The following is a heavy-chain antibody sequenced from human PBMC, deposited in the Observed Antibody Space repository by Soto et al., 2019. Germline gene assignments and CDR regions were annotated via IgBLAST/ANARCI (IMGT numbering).Heavy chain of an antibody. V-gene: IGHV4-59*01. D-gene: IGHD6-6*01. Sequence: SETLSLTCTVSGGSISSYYWSWIRQPPGKGLEWIGYIYYSGSTNYNPSLKSRVTISVDTSKNQFSLKLSSVTAADTAVYYCARGGTGSSSNHDYYYYYGMDVWGQGTTVTVSS. J-gene: IGHJ6*02. CDR3: ARGGTGSSSNHDYYYYYGMDV. CDR1: GGSISSYY. CDR2: IYYSGST.